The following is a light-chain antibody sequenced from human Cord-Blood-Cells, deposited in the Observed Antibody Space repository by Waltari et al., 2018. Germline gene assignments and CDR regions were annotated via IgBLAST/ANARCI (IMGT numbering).Light chain of an antibody. Sequence: QAGLTQPPSVSKGLRQTATPTCTGNSNNVGNQGAAWLQQHQGPPPKLLPYRNNNRPSGISERLSASRSGNTASLTITGLQPEDEADYYCSAWDSSLSAWVFGGGTKLTVL. CDR1: SNNVGNQG. CDR2: RNN. V-gene: IGLV10-54*01. CDR3: SAWDSSLSAWV. J-gene: IGLJ3*02.